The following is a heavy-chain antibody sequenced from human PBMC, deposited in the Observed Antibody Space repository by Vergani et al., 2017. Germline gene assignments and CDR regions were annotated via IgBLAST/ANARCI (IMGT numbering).Heavy chain of an antibody. CDR2: IYPADSDT. D-gene: IGHD1-1*01. CDR3: ARHTTYTDS. Sequence: EVELVQSGPEMRKPGGSVRFSGRGLDKAFGNYGIGWVRQMPGKGLEWMGIIYPADSDTRYSPSFQGQVTISADKSISTAFLQWDGLKASDTALYYCARHTTYTDSWGQGTLVTVSS. CDR1: DKAFGNYG. V-gene: IGHV5-51*01. J-gene: IGHJ4*02.